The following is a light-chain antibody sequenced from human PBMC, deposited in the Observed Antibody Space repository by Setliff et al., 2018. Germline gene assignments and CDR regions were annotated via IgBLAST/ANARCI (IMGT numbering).Light chain of an antibody. CDR2: EVT. Sequence: SVLTQPAAVSGSPGQSITISCAGTNSDVGGYNYVSWYQQHPNKAPKLMIYEVTKRPSGVSDRFSGSKSGNTASLTISGLQAEDEADYYCNAYTSGSTYVFGTGTKVTVL. V-gene: IGLV2-14*03. CDR3: NAYTSGSTYV. CDR1: NSDVGGYNY. J-gene: IGLJ1*01.